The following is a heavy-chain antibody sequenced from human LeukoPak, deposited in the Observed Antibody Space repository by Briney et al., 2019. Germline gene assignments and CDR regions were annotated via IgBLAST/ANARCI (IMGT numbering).Heavy chain of an antibody. J-gene: IGHJ4*02. D-gene: IGHD2-21*02. V-gene: IGHV3-74*01. CDR2: INSDGSSA. CDR3: ATSPVVTEE. Sequence: GGSLRLSCAASGFTFSNYWMHWVRQAPGKGLVWVSRINSDGSSATYADSVKGRFTISRDNAKNTLYLQMNSLRAEDTAVYYCATSPVVTEEWGQGTLVTVSS. CDR1: GFTFSNYW.